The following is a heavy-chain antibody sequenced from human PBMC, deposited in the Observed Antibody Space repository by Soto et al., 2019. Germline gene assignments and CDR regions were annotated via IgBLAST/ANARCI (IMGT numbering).Heavy chain of an antibody. Sequence: QITLKESGPTLVEPTQTLTLTCTFSGFSLITTGSGVAWIRQPPGKALEWLALIYWDDDKRYSPSLKSRLTITKDTSKNQVVLTMTNMYPVETGTYFCVHLMTAVTTVGMDVWGQGTAVTVSS. CDR2: IYWDDDK. V-gene: IGHV2-5*02. D-gene: IGHD4-17*01. CDR1: GFSLITTGSG. CDR3: VHLMTAVTTVGMDV. J-gene: IGHJ6*02.